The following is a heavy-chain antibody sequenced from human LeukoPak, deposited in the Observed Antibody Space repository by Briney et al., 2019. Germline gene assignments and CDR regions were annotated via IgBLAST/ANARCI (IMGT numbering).Heavy chain of an antibody. J-gene: IGHJ6*03. CDR2: IHHSGIT. Sequence: PSETLSLTCGVYGASFTDYNWKLIRQPPGKGLEWIGEIHHSGITIAHPSLKSRVTISVDTSKNQFSLELTSVTTADTAVYYCARGVGSVWHSYYYYLDVWGNGTTVTISS. CDR3: ARGVGSVWHSYYYYLDV. CDR1: GASFTDYN. V-gene: IGHV4-34*01. D-gene: IGHD6-19*01.